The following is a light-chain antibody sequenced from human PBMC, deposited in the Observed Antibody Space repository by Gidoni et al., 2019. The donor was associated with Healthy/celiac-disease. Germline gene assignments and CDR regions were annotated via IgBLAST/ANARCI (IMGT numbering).Light chain of an antibody. Sequence: DVVMTQSPLSLPVTLGQPASISCRSSQSLVHSDGNTYLNWFQQRPGQSPRRLIYKVSNRDSGVPERFSGSGSGTDFTLKISRVEAEDVGVYYCMQGTHWLTFGGGTKVEIK. V-gene: IGKV2-30*02. CDR1: QSLVHSDGNTY. CDR3: MQGTHWLT. J-gene: IGKJ4*01. CDR2: KVS.